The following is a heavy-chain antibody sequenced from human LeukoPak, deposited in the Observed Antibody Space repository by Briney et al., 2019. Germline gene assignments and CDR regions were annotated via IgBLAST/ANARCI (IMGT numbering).Heavy chain of an antibody. V-gene: IGHV3-21*01. Sequence: GGSLRLSCAASGFTSSSYSMNWVRQAPGKGLEWVSSISSSSSYIYYADSVKGRFTISRDNAKNSLYLQMNSLRAEDTALYYCATEGPTATLQYYYYGMDVWGQGTTVTVSS. CDR3: ATEGPTATLQYYYYGMDV. D-gene: IGHD4-11*01. CDR1: GFTSSSYS. J-gene: IGHJ6*02. CDR2: ISSSSSYI.